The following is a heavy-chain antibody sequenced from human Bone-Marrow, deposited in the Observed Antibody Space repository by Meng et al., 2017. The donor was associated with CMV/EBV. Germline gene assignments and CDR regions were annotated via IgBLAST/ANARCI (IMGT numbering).Heavy chain of an antibody. D-gene: IGHD3-10*01. CDR2: ISGAGT. V-gene: IGHV3-23*01. Sequence: GGSLRLSCAASGFTFSSYAMTWVRQAPGKGLEWVSGISGAGTNYADSVKGRFTISRDNSKNTLFLQMNSLRAEDTAVYYCAKEVFYYGDWGQGTLVTGSS. CDR3: AKEVFYYGD. CDR1: GFTFSSYA. J-gene: IGHJ4*02.